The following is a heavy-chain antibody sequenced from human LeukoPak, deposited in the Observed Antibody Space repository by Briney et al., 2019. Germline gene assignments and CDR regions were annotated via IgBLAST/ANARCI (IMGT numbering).Heavy chain of an antibody. CDR2: IIPIFGTA. J-gene: IGHJ5*02. D-gene: IGHD2-2*02. CDR3: ARDRCSSTSCYRWFDP. CDR1: GGTFSSYA. Sequence: GASVKVSCKASGGTFSSYAISWVRQAPGQGLEWMGGIIPIFGTANYAQKFQGRGTITTDESTSTAYMELSSLRSEDTAVYYCARDRCSSTSCYRWFDPWGQGTLVTVSS. V-gene: IGHV1-69*05.